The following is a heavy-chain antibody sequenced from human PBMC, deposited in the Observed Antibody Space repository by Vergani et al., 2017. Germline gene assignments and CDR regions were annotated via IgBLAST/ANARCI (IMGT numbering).Heavy chain of an antibody. CDR2: ISNDGSNK. D-gene: IGHD3-10*01. CDR1: GFAFNYYG. V-gene: IGHV3-30*18. Sequence: QVQLVESGGGVVQPGRSLRLSCAASGFAFNYYGMHWVRQAPGKGLEWVAFISNDGSNKYYTDSVKGRFTISRDNSKNTLYLQMNSLRAEDTVVYYCAKGGDGSVSSLSYYYYYMGVWGKGTTVTVSS. CDR3: AKGGDGSVSSLSYYYYYMGV. J-gene: IGHJ6*03.